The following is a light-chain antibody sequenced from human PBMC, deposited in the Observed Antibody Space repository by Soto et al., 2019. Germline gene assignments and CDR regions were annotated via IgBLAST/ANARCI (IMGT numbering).Light chain of an antibody. CDR3: SSYTTGNPRV. J-gene: IGLJ2*01. V-gene: IGLV2-14*01. Sequence: QSALTQPASVSGSPGQSITISCTGTSRDVGDYNYVSWYQQHPGKAPKLMIYDVTNRPSGVSNRFSGSKSGNTASLTISGLQAEDEADYYCSSYTTGNPRVFGGGTKLTVL. CDR1: SRDVGDYNY. CDR2: DVT.